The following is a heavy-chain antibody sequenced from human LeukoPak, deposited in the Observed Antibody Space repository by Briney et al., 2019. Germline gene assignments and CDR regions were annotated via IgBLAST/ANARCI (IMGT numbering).Heavy chain of an antibody. J-gene: IGHJ5*01. CDR1: GFTFSSYW. D-gene: IGHD1-20*01. CDR3: ARGITTDS. CDR2: IKKDGSEK. V-gene: IGHV3-7*04. Sequence: GGSLRLSCAASGFTFSSYWMTWVRQAPGKGLEWVANIKKDGSEKHCVDSVKGRFTTSRDNAKNSLYLQMDSLRAEDTAVYYCARGITTDSWGQGTLVTVSS.